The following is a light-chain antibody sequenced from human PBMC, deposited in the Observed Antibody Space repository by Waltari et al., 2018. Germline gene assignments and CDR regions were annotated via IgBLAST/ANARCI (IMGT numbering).Light chain of an antibody. CDR3: QSYDSSLSGSRVV. Sequence: QSVLTQPHSVSGAPGQRVTISCPGCSSNIGAGYDVHWYQQLPGTAPKLLIYGNSNRPSGVPDRFSGSKSGTSASLAITGLQAEDEADYYCQSYDSSLSGSRVVFGGGTKLTVL. CDR2: GNS. CDR1: SSNIGAGYD. V-gene: IGLV1-40*01. J-gene: IGLJ2*01.